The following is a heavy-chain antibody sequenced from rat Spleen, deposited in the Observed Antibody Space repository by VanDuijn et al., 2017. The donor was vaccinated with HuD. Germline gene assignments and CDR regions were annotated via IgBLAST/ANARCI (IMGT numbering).Heavy chain of an antibody. J-gene: IGHJ2*01. D-gene: IGHD1-9*01. V-gene: IGHV5-25*01. CDR3: ARQHTMGITTLFDY. CDR1: GFTFSNYD. CDR2: ISPSGGST. Sequence: EVQLVESGGGLVQPGRSLKLSCAASGFTFSNYDMAWVRQAPTKGLEWVASISPSGGSTYYRDSVKGRFTVSRDNAKSTLYLQMDSLRSEDTATYYCARQHTMGITTLFDYWGQGVMVTVSS.